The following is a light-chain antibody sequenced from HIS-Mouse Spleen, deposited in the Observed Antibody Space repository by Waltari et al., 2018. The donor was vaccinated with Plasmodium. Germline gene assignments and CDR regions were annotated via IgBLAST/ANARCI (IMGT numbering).Light chain of an antibody. Sequence: SYELTQPPSVSVSPGQTARITCPGDALPKKYAYWYQQKSGQAPVLVIYEDSKRPSGIPERISGSSSGAMAILTISGAQVEDEADYYCYSTDSSGNHRVFGGGTKLTVL. CDR3: YSTDSSGNHRV. J-gene: IGLJ3*02. CDR1: ALPKKY. V-gene: IGLV3-10*01. CDR2: EDS.